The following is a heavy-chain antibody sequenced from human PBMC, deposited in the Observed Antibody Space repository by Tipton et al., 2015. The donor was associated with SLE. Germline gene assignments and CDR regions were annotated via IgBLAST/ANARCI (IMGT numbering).Heavy chain of an antibody. CDR3: STWFNY. CDR1: GFSIDNYW. D-gene: IGHD3-9*01. V-gene: IGHV3-74*01. Sequence: SLRLSCVASGFSIDNYWMHWVRQVPGKGLMWVSHISPDGTSTNYADSVKGRFTISRDSAKNTLYLQMNSLGVDDSGVYYCSTWFNYWGRGTTVTVSS. J-gene: IGHJ4*02. CDR2: ISPDGTST.